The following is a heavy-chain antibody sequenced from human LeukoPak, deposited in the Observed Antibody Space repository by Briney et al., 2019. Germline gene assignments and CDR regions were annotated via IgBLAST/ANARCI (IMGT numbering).Heavy chain of an antibody. CDR1: GFTFSDYY. D-gene: IGHD3-10*01. J-gene: IGHJ4*02. Sequence: GGSLRLSCAASGFTFSDYYMSWIRQAPGKGLEWVSYISSSGSTIYYADSVKGRFTISRDNAKNSLYLQMNSLRAEDTAVYYCVRVRGSGRRYYFDYWGQGTLVTVSS. CDR2: ISSSGSTI. CDR3: VRVRGSGRRYYFDY. V-gene: IGHV3-11*04.